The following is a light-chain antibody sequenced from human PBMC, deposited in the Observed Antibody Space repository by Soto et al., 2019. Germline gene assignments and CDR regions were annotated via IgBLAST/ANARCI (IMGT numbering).Light chain of an antibody. V-gene: IGKV3-20*01. CDR1: QTVSSY. J-gene: IGKJ1*01. CDR2: GAS. Sequence: EIVLTQSPPTLSLSPGERATLSCRASQTVSSYLAWYQQKPGQAPRLLIYGASTRATDIPDRISGSGSGTDFTLTVSRLEPEDFAVYYCQHYGSTPWSFGQGTKVDIK. CDR3: QHYGSTPWS.